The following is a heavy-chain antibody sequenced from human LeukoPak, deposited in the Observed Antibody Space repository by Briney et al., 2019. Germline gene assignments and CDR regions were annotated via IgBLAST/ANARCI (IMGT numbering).Heavy chain of an antibody. CDR3: ARVWFGELLAFDI. J-gene: IGHJ3*02. V-gene: IGHV4-59*01. CDR2: IYYSGST. D-gene: IGHD3-10*01. Sequence: PSETLSLTCTVSGGSISSYHWSWIRQPPGKGLEWIGYIYYSGSTNYNPSLKSRVTISVDTSKNQFSLKLSSVTAADTAVYYCARVWFGELLAFDIWGQGTMVTVSS. CDR1: GGSISSYH.